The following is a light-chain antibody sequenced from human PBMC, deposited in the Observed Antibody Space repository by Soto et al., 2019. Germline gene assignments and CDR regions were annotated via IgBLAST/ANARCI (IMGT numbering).Light chain of an antibody. CDR1: NIGSKS. Sequence: SYELTQPPSVSAAPGEPARITCGGNNIGSKSVHWYQQKPGQAPILVISYDRDRPSGIPDRFSGFNSWNTATLIISGVEAGDEADYYCQVWDSGSDHVVFGGGTKLTVL. J-gene: IGLJ2*01. CDR3: QVWDSGSDHVV. CDR2: YDR. V-gene: IGLV3-21*04.